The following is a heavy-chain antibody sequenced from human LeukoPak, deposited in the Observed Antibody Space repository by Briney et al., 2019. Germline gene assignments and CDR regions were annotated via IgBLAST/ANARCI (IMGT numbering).Heavy chain of an antibody. CDR3: AWRGDYGGPPGAFDI. CDR1: GYSISSGYY. V-gene: IGHV4-38-2*01. J-gene: IGHJ3*02. D-gene: IGHD4-23*01. Sequence: PSETLSLTCAVSGYSISSGYYWGWIRQPPGKGLEWIGSIYHSGSTYYNPSLKSRVTISVDTSKNQFSLKLSSVNDADTAVYYCAWRGDYGGPPGAFDIWGQGTMVTVSS. CDR2: IYHSGST.